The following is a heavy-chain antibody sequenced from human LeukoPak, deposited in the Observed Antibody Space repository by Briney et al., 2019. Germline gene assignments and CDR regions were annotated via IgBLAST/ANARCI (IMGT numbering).Heavy chain of an antibody. CDR2: ISASGSST. CDR3: AKDLRGYTYGLGY. D-gene: IGHD5-18*01. Sequence: GGSLRLSCAASGFTFSSYAMGWVRQAPGKGLEWVSSISASGSSTYYADSVKGRFTISRDSSKNTLYLQMSSLRAEDTAIYYCAKDLRGYTYGLGYWGQGTLVTVSS. V-gene: IGHV3-23*01. J-gene: IGHJ4*02. CDR1: GFTFSSYA.